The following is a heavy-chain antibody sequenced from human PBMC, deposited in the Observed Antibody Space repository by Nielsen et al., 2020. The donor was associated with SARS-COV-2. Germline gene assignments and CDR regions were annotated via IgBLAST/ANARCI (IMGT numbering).Heavy chain of an antibody. CDR2: IIPIFGTA. V-gene: IGHV1-69*13. Sequence: SVKVSCKASGGTFSSYAISWVRQAPGQGLEWMGGIIPIFGTANYAQKFQGRVTITVDESTSTAYMELSSLRSEDTAVYYCARSGRGYSYGYVYYYYMDVWGKGTTVTVSS. CDR1: GGTFSSYA. D-gene: IGHD5-18*01. J-gene: IGHJ6*03. CDR3: ARSGRGYSYGYVYYYYMDV.